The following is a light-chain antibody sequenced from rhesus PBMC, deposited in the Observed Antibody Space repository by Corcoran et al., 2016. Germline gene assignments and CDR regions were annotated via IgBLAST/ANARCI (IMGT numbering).Light chain of an antibody. CDR3: MQSLEFPWT. V-gene: IGKV2-104*02. J-gene: IGKJ1*01. CDR1: QSLLDREDGNTY. Sequence: DIVMTQTPLSLPVTPGEPASISCRSSQSLLDREDGNTYLDWYLQKPGQPPQLVIYEVSNRASGVPDRLSGSGSDTVFTLKISRVEGEDVGFYYCMQSLEFPWTFGQGTKVEIK. CDR2: EVS.